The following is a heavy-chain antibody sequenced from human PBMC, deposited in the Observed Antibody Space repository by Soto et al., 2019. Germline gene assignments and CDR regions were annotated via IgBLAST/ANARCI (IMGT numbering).Heavy chain of an antibody. J-gene: IGHJ5*02. CDR3: ARVPQSSGADTNCFYP. CDR1: GGTFSRYT. CDR2: IIPILGIA. V-gene: IGHV1-69*02. Sequence: QVQLVQSGAEVKKPGSSVKVSCKASGGTFSRYTIRWVRQAPGQGLEWMGRIIPILGIANYAQKFQGSVTITADKSTNTAYMELRSLRSEDTAMDYCARVPQSSGADTNCFYPWGQGTLVTVSA. D-gene: IGHD6-25*01.